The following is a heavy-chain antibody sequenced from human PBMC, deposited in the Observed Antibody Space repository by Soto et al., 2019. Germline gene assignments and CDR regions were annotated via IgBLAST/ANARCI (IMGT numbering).Heavy chain of an antibody. V-gene: IGHV4-31*03. CDR1: NASITSSGYY. D-gene: IGHD1-26*01. CDR3: ARMSGTYYVPDY. CDR2: IYHSGST. Sequence: QVQLQESGPRLVEASQTLSLTCTVSNASITSSGYYWSCVRQPPGKRLEWIGYIYHSGSTFYSPSLQSRLTMSVDTSTNQFSLTLRSVTAADTAVYHCARMSGTYYVPDYWGQGTLVSVSS. J-gene: IGHJ4*02.